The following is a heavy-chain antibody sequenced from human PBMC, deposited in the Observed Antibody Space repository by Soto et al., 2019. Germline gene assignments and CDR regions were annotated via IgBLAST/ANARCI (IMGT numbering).Heavy chain of an antibody. CDR1: GVIFENFG. CDR3: AKNQGVELVPLATVDWFDP. V-gene: IGHV3-23*01. D-gene: IGHD1-26*01. J-gene: IGHJ5*02. CDR2: ISGSGFKK. Sequence: PGGSLRLACAASGVIFENFGMSWVRQAPGKGLEWISSISGSGFKKYYADSVKGRFTISRDNSKSTVYLELNSLSAEDTAVYHCAKNQGVELVPLATVDWFDPWGQGSVVTVSS.